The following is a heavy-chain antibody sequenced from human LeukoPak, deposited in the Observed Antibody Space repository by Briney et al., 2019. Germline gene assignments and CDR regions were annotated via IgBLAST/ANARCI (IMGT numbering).Heavy chain of an antibody. CDR3: AGPQGTPSDY. Sequence: SETLSLTCTVSGGSVSSGSYYWSWIRQPPGKGLEWIGYIYYSGSTNYNPSLKSRVTISVDTSKNQFSLKLSSVTAADTAVYYCAGPQGTPSDYWGQGTQVTVSS. CDR2: IYYSGST. CDR1: GGSVSSGSYY. J-gene: IGHJ4*02. V-gene: IGHV4-61*01.